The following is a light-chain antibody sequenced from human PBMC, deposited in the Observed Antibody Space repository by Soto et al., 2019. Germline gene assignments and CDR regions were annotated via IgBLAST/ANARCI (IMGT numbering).Light chain of an antibody. CDR2: KPS. CDR3: QHYNSYSEA. J-gene: IGKJ1*01. V-gene: IGKV1-5*03. CDR1: QTISSW. Sequence: DIQMTQSPSTLSGSVGDRVTITCRASQTISSWLAWYQQKPGKAPKLLIYKPSTVKRGVPARFSGSGSGTEFTLTISSLLPDDFATYSCQHYNSYSEAFGEGTNVEL.